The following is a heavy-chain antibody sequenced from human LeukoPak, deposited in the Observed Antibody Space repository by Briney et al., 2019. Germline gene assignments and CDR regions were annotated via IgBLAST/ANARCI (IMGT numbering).Heavy chain of an antibody. CDR2: INAGNGNT. CDR1: GYTFTSYA. D-gene: IGHD3-22*01. CDR3: ATDSPKAHHSSGYYY. Sequence: ASVKVSCKASGYTFTSYAMHWVRQAPGQRLEWMGWINAGNGNTKYSQKFQGRVTMTEDTSTDTAYMELSSLRSEDTAMYYCATDSPKAHHSSGYYYWGQGTLVTVSS. J-gene: IGHJ4*02. V-gene: IGHV1-3*01.